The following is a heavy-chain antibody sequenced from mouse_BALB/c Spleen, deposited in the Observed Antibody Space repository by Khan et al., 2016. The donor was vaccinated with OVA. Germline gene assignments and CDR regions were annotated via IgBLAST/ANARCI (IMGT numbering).Heavy chain of an antibody. CDR2: INPRSDYT. J-gene: IGHJ4*01. CDR1: GYTFPSNT. D-gene: IGHD2-14*01. Sequence: QVQLQQSGAELARPGASVKMSCKASGYTFPSNTMHWVKQRPGQGLEWIGYINPRSDYTSYNQKFKDKATLTADTSSTTAYMQLSSLTSDDSAVYYCARRTTGYAMDYWGQGTSVTVSS. CDR3: ARRTTGYAMDY. V-gene: IGHV1-4*01.